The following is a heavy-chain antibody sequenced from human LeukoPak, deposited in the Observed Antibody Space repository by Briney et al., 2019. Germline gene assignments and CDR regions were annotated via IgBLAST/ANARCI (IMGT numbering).Heavy chain of an antibody. V-gene: IGHV3-30*04. J-gene: IGHJ4*02. Sequence: GRSLRLSCAASGFTFSSYAMLWVRQAPGKGLEWVAVISYDGSNKYYADSVKGRFTISRDNSKNTLYLQMNSLRAEDTAVYYCATVYIYGSPTSYFDYWGQGTLVTVSS. CDR1: GFTFSSYA. D-gene: IGHD5-18*01. CDR2: ISYDGSNK. CDR3: ATVYIYGSPTSYFDY.